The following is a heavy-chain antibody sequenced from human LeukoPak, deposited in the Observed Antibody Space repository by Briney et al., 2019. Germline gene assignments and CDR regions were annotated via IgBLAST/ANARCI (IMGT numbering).Heavy chain of an antibody. Sequence: PGGSLRLSCAASGFTFSSYGMSWVRQAPGKGLEWVSAISGSGGSTYYADSVKGRFTISRDNSKSTLYLQMNSLRAEDTAVYYCAKKGQLWLDLAIDAFDIWGQGTMVTVSS. CDR1: GFTFSSYG. V-gene: IGHV3-23*01. CDR3: AKKGQLWLDLAIDAFDI. J-gene: IGHJ3*02. CDR2: ISGSGGST. D-gene: IGHD5-18*01.